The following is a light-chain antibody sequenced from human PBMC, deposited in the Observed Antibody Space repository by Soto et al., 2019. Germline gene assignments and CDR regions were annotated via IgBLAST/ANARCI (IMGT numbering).Light chain of an antibody. CDR1: QSVSSN. CDR3: QQYNNWPPVT. Sequence: EIVMTQSPATLSVSPGERATLSCRASQSVSSNLAWYQQKPGQAPRLLIYGASTRATGIPARFSGSESGTEFTLATSSLQSEDVAVYYCQQYNNWPPVTCGQGTRLEIK. V-gene: IGKV3-15*01. J-gene: IGKJ5*01. CDR2: GAS.